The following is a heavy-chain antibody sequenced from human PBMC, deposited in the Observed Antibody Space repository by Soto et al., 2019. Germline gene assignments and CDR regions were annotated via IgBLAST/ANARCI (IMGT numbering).Heavy chain of an antibody. V-gene: IGHV3-30*18. D-gene: IGHD1-26*01. J-gene: IGHJ4*02. Sequence: VQLVESGGGVVQPGRSLRLSCAASGFTFSSYGMHWVRQAPGKGLEWVAVISYDGSNKYYADSVKGRFTISRDNSKNTLYLQMNSLRAEDTAVYYWAKDLSPYSGSYQGGPDYWGQGTLVTVSS. CDR3: AKDLSPYSGSYQGGPDY. CDR1: GFTFSSYG. CDR2: ISYDGSNK.